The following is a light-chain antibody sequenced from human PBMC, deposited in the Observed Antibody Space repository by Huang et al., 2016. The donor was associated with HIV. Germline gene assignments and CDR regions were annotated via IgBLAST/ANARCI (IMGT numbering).Light chain of an antibody. J-gene: IGKJ2*01. CDR2: GAS. V-gene: IGKV3-15*01. CDR3: QQYNNWPPGDT. Sequence: EIAMTQSPATLYVSPGEIVTRSCRASQSVSSNLAWYQQKPGQAPRLLLYGASTRATGIPAWFSGSGSGTDVTLTISSLQSEDFAVYYCQQYNNWPPGDTFGQGTKLEIK. CDR1: QSVSSN.